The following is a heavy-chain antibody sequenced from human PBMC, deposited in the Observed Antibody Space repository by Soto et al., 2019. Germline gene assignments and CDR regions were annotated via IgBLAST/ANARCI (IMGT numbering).Heavy chain of an antibody. Sequence: EVQLVESEGGLVQPGGSLRLSCAASGFTFSYYWMHWVRQAPGQGLVWVSRIHSDGSSTTYADSVKGRFTISRDNAKNTLYLQMNGLRAEDTAVYYCARGDRGACDRWGQGTMVTVSS. CDR1: GFTFSYYW. CDR3: ARGDRGACDR. V-gene: IGHV3-74*01. D-gene: IGHD2-21*02. J-gene: IGHJ3*01. CDR2: IHSDGSST.